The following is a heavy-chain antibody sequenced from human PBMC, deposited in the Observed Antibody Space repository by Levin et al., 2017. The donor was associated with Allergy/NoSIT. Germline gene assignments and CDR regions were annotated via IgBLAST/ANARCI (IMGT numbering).Heavy chain of an antibody. V-gene: IGHV3-30*18. J-gene: IGHJ4*02. CDR2: ISYDGSNK. Sequence: LSLTCAASGFTFSSYGMHWVRQAPGKGLEWVAVISYDGSNKYYADSVKGRFTISRDNSKNTLYLQMNSLRAEDTAVYYCAKDGIYGSGSYYKGLFDYWGQGTLVTVSS. D-gene: IGHD3-10*01. CDR1: GFTFSSYG. CDR3: AKDGIYGSGSYYKGLFDY.